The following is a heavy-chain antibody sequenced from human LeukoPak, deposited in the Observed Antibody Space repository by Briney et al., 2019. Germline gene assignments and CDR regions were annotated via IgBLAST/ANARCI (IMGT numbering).Heavy chain of an antibody. CDR2: INPDSGGT. V-gene: IGHV1-2*06. CDR3: AKESSFGFDY. D-gene: IGHD3-3*01. J-gene: IGHJ4*02. Sequence: ASVKVSCKASGYTFTAYLMHWVRQAPGQGLEWMGRINPDSGGTSYAQKFQGRVTMTRDTSISTAYMELSSLRSDDTAVYYCAKESSFGFDYWGQGTLVTVSS. CDR1: GYTFTAYL.